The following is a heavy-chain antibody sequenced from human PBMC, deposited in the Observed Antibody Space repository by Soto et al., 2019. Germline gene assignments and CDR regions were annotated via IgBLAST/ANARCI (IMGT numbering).Heavy chain of an antibody. CDR1: GFTFSSYA. Sequence: QVQLVESGGGVVQPGRSLRLSCAASGFTFSSYAMHWVRQAPGKGLEWVAVISYDGSNKYYADSVKGRFTISRDNSKNTLYLQMNSLGAEDTAVYYCAREGGIVLMVYATYFDYWGQGTLVTVSS. J-gene: IGHJ4*02. D-gene: IGHD2-8*01. CDR2: ISYDGSNK. CDR3: AREGGIVLMVYATYFDY. V-gene: IGHV3-30-3*01.